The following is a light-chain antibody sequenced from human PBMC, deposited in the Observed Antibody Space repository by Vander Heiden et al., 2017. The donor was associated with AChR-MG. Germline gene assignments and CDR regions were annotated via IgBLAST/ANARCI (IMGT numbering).Light chain of an antibody. J-gene: IGKJ2*01. CDR2: AAS. Sequence: DIQMTQSPSSLSASVGDRVTITCRASQTINTYLNWYQQKPGKAPKVLIYAASSLQSGVPSRFSGRGSGTDFTLTISSLQPEDFATYYCQQSDSPPRTFGQGTKLEIK. V-gene: IGKV1-39*01. CDR3: QQSDSPPRT. CDR1: QTINTY.